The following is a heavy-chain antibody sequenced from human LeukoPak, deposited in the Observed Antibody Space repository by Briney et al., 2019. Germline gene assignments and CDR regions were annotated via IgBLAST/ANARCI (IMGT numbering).Heavy chain of an antibody. J-gene: IGHJ4*02. Sequence: SVKVSCKASGGTFSSYAISWVRQAPGQGLEWMGRIIPILGIANYAQKFQGRVTITADKSTSTAYMELSSLRPEDTAVYYCASLNAYYDSSGYDYWGQGTLVTVSS. CDR3: ASLNAYYDSSGYDY. CDR2: IIPILGIA. V-gene: IGHV1-69*04. D-gene: IGHD3-22*01. CDR1: GGTFSSYA.